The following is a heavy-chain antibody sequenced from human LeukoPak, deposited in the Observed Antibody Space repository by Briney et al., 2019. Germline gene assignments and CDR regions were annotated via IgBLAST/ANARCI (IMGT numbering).Heavy chain of an antibody. CDR3: TTVPYYYDDSGYYHGVFDY. CDR2: IKSKTDGGTT. Sequence: PGGSPRLSCAASGFTFSNAWMSWVRQAPGKGLEWVGRIKSKTDGGTTDYAAPVKGRFTISKDGSKTTLYLQMNSLKTEDTAVYYCTTVPYYYDDSGYYHGVFDYWGQGTLVTVSS. J-gene: IGHJ4*02. CDR1: GFTFSNAW. V-gene: IGHV3-15*01. D-gene: IGHD3-22*01.